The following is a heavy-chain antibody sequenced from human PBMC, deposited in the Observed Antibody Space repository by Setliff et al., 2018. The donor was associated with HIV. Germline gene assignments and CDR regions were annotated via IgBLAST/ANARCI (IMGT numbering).Heavy chain of an antibody. D-gene: IGHD6-19*01. CDR2: VYDSGST. V-gene: IGHV4-61*08. CDR3: ARRSGWSLDY. J-gene: IGHJ4*02. Sequence: SETLSLTCTVSGDSISSGDYYWTWIRQPPGKGLEWIGYVYDSGSTNYNPSLKSRVTISVDTSKNQFSLKLSSVTAADTAVYYCARRSGWSLDYWGQGTLVTVS. CDR1: GDSISSGDYY.